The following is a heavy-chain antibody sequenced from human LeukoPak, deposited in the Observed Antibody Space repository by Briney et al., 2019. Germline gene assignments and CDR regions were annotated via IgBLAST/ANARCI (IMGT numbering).Heavy chain of an antibody. J-gene: IGHJ3*02. CDR2: INWDGGRT. CDR1: GFSLDDYG. D-gene: IGHD6-13*01. Sequence: PGGSLRLSCAASGFSLDDYGMIWVRQAPGKGLEWVSGINWDGGRTGYADSVKGRFTISRDNAKNSLYLQMNSLRAEDTALYYCVRPRYSSSWYVDAFDIWGQGTMVTVSS. CDR3: VRPRYSSSWYVDAFDI. V-gene: IGHV3-20*04.